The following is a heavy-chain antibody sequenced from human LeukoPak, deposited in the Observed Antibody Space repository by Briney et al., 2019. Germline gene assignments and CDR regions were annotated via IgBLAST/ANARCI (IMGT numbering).Heavy chain of an antibody. CDR1: GFTFSSYG. V-gene: IGHV3-30*02. CDR2: IRYDGSIK. J-gene: IGHJ4*02. Sequence: GGSLRLSCAASGFTFSSYGMHWVRQAPGKGLERMAFIRYDGSIKHYADSVKGRVTISRDNSKNTLYLQMNSLRAEDTAVYYCAKGSQYNILTGFIVGAMDDFDHWGQGTLVTVSS. CDR3: AKGSQYNILTGFIVGAMDDFDH. D-gene: IGHD3-9*01.